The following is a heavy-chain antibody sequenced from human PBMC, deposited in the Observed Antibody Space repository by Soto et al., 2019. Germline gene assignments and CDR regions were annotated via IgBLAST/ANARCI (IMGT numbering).Heavy chain of an antibody. V-gene: IGHV3-33*01. D-gene: IGHD2-15*01. CDR1: GFTFSSYG. Sequence: GGSLRLSCAASGFTFSSYGMHWVRQAPGKGLEWVAVIWYDGSNKYYADSVKGRFTISRDNSKNTLYLQMNSLRAEDTAVYYCARDSKWSKVHYCYGMDVWGQGTTVTVSS. J-gene: IGHJ6*02. CDR2: IWYDGSNK. CDR3: ARDSKWSKVHYCYGMDV.